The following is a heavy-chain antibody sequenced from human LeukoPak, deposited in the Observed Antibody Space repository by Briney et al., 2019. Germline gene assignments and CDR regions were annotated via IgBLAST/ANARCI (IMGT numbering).Heavy chain of an antibody. CDR3: ARRAGDYSHPYDY. J-gene: IGHJ4*02. CDR2: IQYDGSEK. V-gene: IGHV3-30*02. D-gene: IGHD3-22*01. Sequence: PGGSLRLSCAASGFTFSSYGMHWVRQAPGKGLEWVAFIQYDGSEKYYADSVKGRFTISRDNSKNTLYLQMNTLRAEDTAVYYCARRAGDYSHPYDYWGQGTLVTVSS. CDR1: GFTFSSYG.